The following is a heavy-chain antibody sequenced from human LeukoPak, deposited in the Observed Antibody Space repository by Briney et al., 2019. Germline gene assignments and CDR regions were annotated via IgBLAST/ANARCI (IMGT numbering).Heavy chain of an antibody. V-gene: IGHV1-8*01. J-gene: IGHJ5*02. D-gene: IGHD6-19*01. Sequence: ASVKVACKASGYTFTSYDINWVRQATGQGLEWMGWMNPKSGNTGYAQKFQGRVTMTRNTSISTAYMELSSLRSEDTAVYYCARGDGSGWRATSFDPWGQGTLVTVSS. CDR2: MNPKSGNT. CDR1: GYTFTSYD. CDR3: ARGDGSGWRATSFDP.